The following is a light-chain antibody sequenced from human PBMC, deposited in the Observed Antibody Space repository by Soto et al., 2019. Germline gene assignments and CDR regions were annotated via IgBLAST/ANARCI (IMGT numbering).Light chain of an antibody. Sequence: QSVLTQPPSASGSLGQSITISCTGTSSGIGGHKYVPWYQQLPGSAPKLLIYDVTKRPSGVPDRFSGSKSGNTASLTVSGLQAEDEADYYCSSYVGKVSFGGGTKLTVL. CDR1: SSGIGGHKY. CDR2: DVT. CDR3: SSYVGKVS. J-gene: IGLJ2*01. V-gene: IGLV2-8*01.